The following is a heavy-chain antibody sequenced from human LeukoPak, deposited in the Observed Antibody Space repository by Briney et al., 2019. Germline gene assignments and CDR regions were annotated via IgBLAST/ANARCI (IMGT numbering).Heavy chain of an antibody. CDR2: IWYDGSNK. D-gene: IGHD2-15*01. J-gene: IGHJ5*02. CDR3: ARDYCSGGSCYCSA. Sequence: HAGGSLRLSCAASGFTFSSYGMPWVRQAPGKGLEWVAVIWYDGSNKYYADSVKGRFTISRDNSKNTLYLQMNSLRAEDTAVYYCARDYCSGGSCYCSAWGQGTLVTVSS. V-gene: IGHV3-33*01. CDR1: GFTFSSYG.